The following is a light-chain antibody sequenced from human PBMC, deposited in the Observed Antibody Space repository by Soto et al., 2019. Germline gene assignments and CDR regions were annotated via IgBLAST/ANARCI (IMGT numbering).Light chain of an antibody. CDR1: QSVSSSY. J-gene: IGKJ1*01. V-gene: IGKV3-20*01. CDR3: QQYGSSPPT. CDR2: GAS. Sequence: EIVLTQSPGTLSLSPGDRATLSCRASQSVSSSYLAWYQQIPGQTPSLLIYGASSRATGIPDRFSGSGSGTDFTLTISSLEAEDFAMYYCQQYGSSPPTFGQGTKVEIK.